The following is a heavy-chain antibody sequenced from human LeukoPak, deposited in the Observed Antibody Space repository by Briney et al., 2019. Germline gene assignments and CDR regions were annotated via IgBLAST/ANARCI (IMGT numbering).Heavy chain of an antibody. D-gene: IGHD5-18*01. J-gene: IGHJ6*02. Sequence: ASVKVSCKASGGTFSSYAISWVRQAPGQGLEWMGRIIPILGIANYAQKFQGRVTITADKSTSTAYMELSSLRSEDTAVYYCARGGRYSYGLRGVYGMDVWGQGTTVTVSS. CDR3: ARGGRYSYGLRGVYGMDV. CDR1: GGTFSSYA. V-gene: IGHV1-69*04. CDR2: IIPILGIA.